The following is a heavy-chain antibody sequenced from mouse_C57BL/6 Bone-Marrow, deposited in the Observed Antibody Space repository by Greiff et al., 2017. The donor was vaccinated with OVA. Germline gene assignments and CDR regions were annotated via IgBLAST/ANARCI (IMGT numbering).Heavy chain of an antibody. CDR3: ARVLLRSLAMDY. V-gene: IGHV7-3*01. CDR2: IRNKANGYTT. CDR1: GFTFTDYY. D-gene: IGHD1-1*01. Sequence: EVMLVESGGGLVQPGGSLSLSCAASGFTFTDYYMSWVRQPPGKALEWLGFIRNKANGYTTEYSASVKGRFTISRDNSQSILYLQMNALRAEDSATYYCARVLLRSLAMDYWGQGTSVTVSS. J-gene: IGHJ4*01.